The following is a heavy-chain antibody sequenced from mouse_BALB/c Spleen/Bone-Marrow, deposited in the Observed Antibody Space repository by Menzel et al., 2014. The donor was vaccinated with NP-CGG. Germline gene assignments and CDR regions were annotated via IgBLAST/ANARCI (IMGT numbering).Heavy chain of an antibody. CDR1: GYTFTRYY. CDR2: INPSNSGT. J-gene: IGHJ3*01. D-gene: IGHD2-13*01. V-gene: IGHV1S81*02. CDR3: TREGDSPFAY. Sequence: VQLQQSGAELVKPGASVKLYCKASGYTFTRYYMYWVKQRPGQGLERIGEINPSNSGTNFNEKFKSKATLTVDKSSSTAYMQLSSLTSEDSAVYYCTREGDSPFAYWGQGTLVTVSA.